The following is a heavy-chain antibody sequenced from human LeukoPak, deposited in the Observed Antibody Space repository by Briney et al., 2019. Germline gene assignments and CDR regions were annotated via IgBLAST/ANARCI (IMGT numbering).Heavy chain of an antibody. CDR2: IDPDTGGT. V-gene: IGHV1-2*02. CDR1: GYTFTGYY. D-gene: IGHD5-12*01. J-gene: IGHJ4*02. CDR3: ARAFGGHDEWYYFDY. Sequence: ASVKVSCKASGYTFTGYYMHWVRQAPGQGLEWMGWIDPDTGGTKYAQKFQGRVTMTRDTSISTAYMELSSLRSDDTAVYYCARAFGGHDEWYYFDYWGQGTLVTVSS.